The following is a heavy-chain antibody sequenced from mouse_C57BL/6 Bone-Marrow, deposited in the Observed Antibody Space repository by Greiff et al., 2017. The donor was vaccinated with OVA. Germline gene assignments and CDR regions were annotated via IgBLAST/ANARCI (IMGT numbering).Heavy chain of an antibody. J-gene: IGHJ2*01. CDR2: IYPRSGNT. D-gene: IGHD4-1*01. CDR3: ARGVSGRDY. CDR1: GYTFTSYG. V-gene: IGHV1-81*01. Sequence: VQRVESGAELARPGASVKLSCKASGYTFTSYGISWVKQRTGQGLEWIGEIYPRSGNTYYNEKFKGKATLTADKSSSTAYMELRSLTSEDSAVYFCARGVSGRDYWGQGTTLTVSS.